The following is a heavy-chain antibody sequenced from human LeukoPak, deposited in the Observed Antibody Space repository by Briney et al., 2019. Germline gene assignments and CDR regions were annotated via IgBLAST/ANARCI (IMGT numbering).Heavy chain of an antibody. CDR3: ARDLYGSYGYDY. J-gene: IGHJ4*02. D-gene: IGHD5-18*01. CDR1: GFTFSSYS. V-gene: IGHV3-48*01. CDR2: ISSSSTI. Sequence: PGGSLRLSCAASGFTFSSYSMNWVRQAPGKGLEWASYISSSSTIYYADSVKGRFTISRDNAKNSLYLQMNSLRAEDTAVYYCARDLYGSYGYDYWGQGTLVTVSS.